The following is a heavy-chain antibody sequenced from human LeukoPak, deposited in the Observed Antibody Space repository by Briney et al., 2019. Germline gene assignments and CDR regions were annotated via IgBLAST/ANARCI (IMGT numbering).Heavy chain of an antibody. CDR2: ISPSGDIT. CDR3: AKDDAWLRFGE. D-gene: IGHD3-10*01. CDR1: GFTFDDYG. V-gene: IGHV3-23*01. Sequence: GGSLRLSCAASGFTFDDYGMSWVRQAPGKGLEWVSGISPSGDITYYADSVKGRFTIPRDNSKNTLYLEVISLTAEDTAVYYCAKDDAWLRFGEWSQGTLVTVSS. J-gene: IGHJ4*02.